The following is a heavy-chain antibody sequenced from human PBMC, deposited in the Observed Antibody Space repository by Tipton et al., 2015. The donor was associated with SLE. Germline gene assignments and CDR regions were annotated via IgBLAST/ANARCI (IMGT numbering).Heavy chain of an antibody. CDR1: GGTFSGYY. Sequence: TLSLTCAVYGGTFSGYYWSWIRQPPGKGLEWIGEINHSGSTNYNPSLKSRVTISVDTSKNQFSLKLSSVTAADTAVYYCARVSSTSCYALDYWGQGTLVTVSS. J-gene: IGHJ4*02. V-gene: IGHV4-34*01. CDR3: ARVSSTSCYALDY. D-gene: IGHD2-2*01. CDR2: INHSGST.